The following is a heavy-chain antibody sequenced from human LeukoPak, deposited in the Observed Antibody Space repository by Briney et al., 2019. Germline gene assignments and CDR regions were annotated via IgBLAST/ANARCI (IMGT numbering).Heavy chain of an antibody. CDR3: ARRALSSGYYPQFDY. CDR1: GFTFSSYS. CDR2: ISSSSSTI. D-gene: IGHD3-22*01. Sequence: PGGSLRLSCAASGFTFSSYSMNWVRQAPGKGLEGVSYISSSSSTIYYADSVKGRFTISRDNAKNSLYLQMNSLRAEDTAVYYCARRALSSGYYPQFDYWGQGTLVSVSS. V-gene: IGHV3-48*04. J-gene: IGHJ4*02.